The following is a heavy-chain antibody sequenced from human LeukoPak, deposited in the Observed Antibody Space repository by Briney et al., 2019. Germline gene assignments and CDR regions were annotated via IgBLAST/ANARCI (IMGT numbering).Heavy chain of an antibody. J-gene: IGHJ6*03. V-gene: IGHV4-61*01. D-gene: IGHD1-26*01. Sequence: SETLSLTCTVSGGSISSSSYYWSWIRQPPGKGLEWIGYIYYSGSTNYNPSLKSRVTISVDTSKNQFSLKLSSVTAADTAVYYCARAKVGATGYYYYMDVWGKGTTVTISS. CDR3: ARAKVGATGYYYYMDV. CDR1: GGSISSSSYY. CDR2: IYYSGST.